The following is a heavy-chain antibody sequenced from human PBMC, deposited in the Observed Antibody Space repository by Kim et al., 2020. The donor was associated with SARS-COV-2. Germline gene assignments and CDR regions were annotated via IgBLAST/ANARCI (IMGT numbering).Heavy chain of an antibody. CDR1: GGSISSSSYY. Sequence: SETLSLTCTVSGGSISSSSYYWGWIRQPPGKGLEWIGSIYYSGSTYYNPSLKSRVTISVDTSKNQFSLKLSSVTAADTAVYYCARQMGLYCSGGSCSIDYWGQGTLVTVSS. CDR3: ARQMGLYCSGGSCSIDY. D-gene: IGHD2-15*01. V-gene: IGHV4-39*01. J-gene: IGHJ4*02. CDR2: IYYSGST.